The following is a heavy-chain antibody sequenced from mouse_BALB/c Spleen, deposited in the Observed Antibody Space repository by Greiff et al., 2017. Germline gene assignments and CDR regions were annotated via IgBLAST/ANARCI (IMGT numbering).Heavy chain of an antibody. CDR2: ISSGGSYT. V-gene: IGHV5-9-4*01. CDR3: ARDITTASAY. D-gene: IGHD1-2*01. Sequence: EVKLVESGGGLVKPGGSLKLSCAASGFTFSSYAMSWVRQSPEKRLEWVAEISSGGSYTYYPDTVTGRFTISRDNAKNTLYLEMSSLRSEDTAMYYCARDITTASAYWGQGTLVTVSA. CDR1: GFTFSSYA. J-gene: IGHJ3*01.